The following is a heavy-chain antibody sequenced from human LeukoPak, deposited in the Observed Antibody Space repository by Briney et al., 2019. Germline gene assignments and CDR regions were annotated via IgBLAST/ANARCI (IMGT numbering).Heavy chain of an antibody. Sequence: SQTLSLTCAVYGGSFSGYYWSWIRQPPGKGLKWIGEINHSGSTNYNPSLKSRVTISVDTSKNQFSLKLSSVTAADTAVYYCARRGGYLYYFDYWGQGTLVTVSS. V-gene: IGHV4-34*01. CDR2: INHSGST. J-gene: IGHJ4*02. CDR3: ARRGGYLYYFDY. D-gene: IGHD3-22*01. CDR1: GGSFSGYY.